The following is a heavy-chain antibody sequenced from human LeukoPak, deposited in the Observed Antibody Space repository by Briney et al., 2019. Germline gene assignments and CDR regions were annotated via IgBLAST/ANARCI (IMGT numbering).Heavy chain of an antibody. CDR3: ARDRLPSSSSDPSHYYYYMDV. Sequence: ASVKVSCKASGYTFTGYYMHWVRQAPGQGLEWMGWINPNSGGTNYAQKFQGRVTMTRDTSISTAYMELSRLRSDDTAVYYCARDRLPSSSSDPSHYYYYMDVWGKGTTVTVSS. CDR1: GYTFTGYY. CDR2: INPNSGGT. J-gene: IGHJ6*03. D-gene: IGHD6-6*01. V-gene: IGHV1-2*02.